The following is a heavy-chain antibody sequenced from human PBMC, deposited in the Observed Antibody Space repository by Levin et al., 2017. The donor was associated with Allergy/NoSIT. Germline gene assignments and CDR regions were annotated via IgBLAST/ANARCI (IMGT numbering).Heavy chain of an antibody. Sequence: SETLSLTCSISGGSISIFYWNWIRQSPGKGLEWIGYITHSGRTNYNPTLKSRLTISLDTSKNQFSLKLNSMTAADTAVYYCASDTGGFAFDIWGQGALVTVSS. CDR3: ASDTGGFAFDI. CDR2: ITHSGRT. J-gene: IGHJ3*02. D-gene: IGHD1-1*01. CDR1: GGSISIFY. V-gene: IGHV4-59*01.